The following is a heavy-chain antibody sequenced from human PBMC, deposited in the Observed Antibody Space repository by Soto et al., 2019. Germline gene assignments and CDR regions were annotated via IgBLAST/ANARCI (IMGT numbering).Heavy chain of an antibody. J-gene: IGHJ6*02. D-gene: IGHD3-16*01. V-gene: IGHV1-8*01. Sequence: QVQLVQSGAEVKKPGASVKVSCKASGYTFTSYDINWVRQATGQGLEWMGWMNPNSGNTGYAQKFQGRVTMTRNTAIRTAYMELSSLRSEATAVYYCARDDDDYVWGSHYYYGMDVWGQGTTVTVSS. CDR1: GYTFTSYD. CDR3: ARDDDDYVWGSHYYYGMDV. CDR2: MNPNSGNT.